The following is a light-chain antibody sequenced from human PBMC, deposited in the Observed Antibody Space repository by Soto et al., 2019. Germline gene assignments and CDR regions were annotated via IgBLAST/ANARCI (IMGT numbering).Light chain of an antibody. V-gene: IGKV1-39*01. CDR1: HSINNY. Sequence: IQMTQSPSSLSASVGDRVIITCRSDHSINNYLNWYQQRPGKVPKLLIYAASTLQSGVPSRFRGSGSGRVFTLTSNSLQPEDFATYYCQQSYSTLGTFGRGTRVEI. J-gene: IGKJ2*01. CDR3: QQSYSTLGT. CDR2: AAS.